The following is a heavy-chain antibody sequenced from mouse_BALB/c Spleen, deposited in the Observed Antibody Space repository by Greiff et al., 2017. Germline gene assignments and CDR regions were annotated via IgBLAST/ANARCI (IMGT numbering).Heavy chain of an antibody. Sequence: VKLMESGPGLVQPSQSLSITCTVSGFSLTSYGVHWVRQSPGKGLEWLGVIWSGGSTDYNAAFISRLSISKDNSKSQVFFKMNSLQANDTAIYYCAREADFRGNVYFDYWGQGTTLTVSS. CDR3: AREADFRGNVYFDY. CDR1: GFSLTSYG. D-gene: IGHD4-1*01. V-gene: IGHV2-2*02. CDR2: IWSGGST. J-gene: IGHJ2*01.